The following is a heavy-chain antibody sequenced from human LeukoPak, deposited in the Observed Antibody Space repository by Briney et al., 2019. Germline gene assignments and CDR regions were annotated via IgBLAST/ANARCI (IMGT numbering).Heavy chain of an antibody. V-gene: IGHV3-43*02. CDR1: GFTFDDYA. J-gene: IGHJ6*02. D-gene: IGHD3-10*01. CDR3: AKCLGVRGVNYGMDV. Sequence: GGSLRLSCAASGFTFDDYAMHWVRQAPGKGLEWVSLISGDGGSTYYADSVKGRFTISRDNSENSLYLQMNSLRTEDTALYYCAKCLGVRGVNYGMDVWGQGTTVTVSS. CDR2: ISGDGGST.